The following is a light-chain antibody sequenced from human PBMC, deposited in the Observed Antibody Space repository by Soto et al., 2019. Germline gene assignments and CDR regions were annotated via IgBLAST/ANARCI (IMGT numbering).Light chain of an antibody. J-gene: IGLJ2*01. Sequence: QSALTQPASVSGSPGQSITISCTGTRSDVGSYNLVSWYQQHPGKAPKLMIYEGSKRPSGVSNRFSGSKSGNTASLTISGLQAEDEADYYCCSYAGSEVVFGGGTKLTVL. CDR2: EGS. CDR3: CSYAGSEVV. V-gene: IGLV2-23*01. CDR1: RSDVGSYNL.